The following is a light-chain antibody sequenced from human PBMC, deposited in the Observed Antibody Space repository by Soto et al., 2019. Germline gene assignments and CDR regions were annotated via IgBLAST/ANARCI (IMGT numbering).Light chain of an antibody. V-gene: IGKV1-39*01. CDR1: QSITGC. CDR3: QQSLGIPYT. CDR2: AAS. J-gene: IGKJ2*01. Sequence: DIQMTQSPSSLSASVGDRVTITCRASQSITGCLNWYQQKPGKAPKLLIYAASSLQSGGPSRFSGSGSGTDFTLTISSLQRDDSATYFCQQSLGIPYTFGQGTRLATK.